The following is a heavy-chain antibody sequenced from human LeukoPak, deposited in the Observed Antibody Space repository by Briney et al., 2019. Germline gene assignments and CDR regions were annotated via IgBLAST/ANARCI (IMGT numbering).Heavy chain of an antibody. CDR2: ISGSTSYI. CDR1: AFTFRTYS. J-gene: IGHJ4*02. CDR3: ARGSDFVWGSYRPYFDY. D-gene: IGHD3-16*02. V-gene: IGHV3-21*01. Sequence: GGSLRLSCVASAFTFRTYSMHWVRQAPGKGLEWVSSISGSTSYIYYADSVRGRFTISRDNAKNSLYLQMNSLRAEDTAVYYCARGSDFVWGSYRPYFDYWGQGTLVTVSS.